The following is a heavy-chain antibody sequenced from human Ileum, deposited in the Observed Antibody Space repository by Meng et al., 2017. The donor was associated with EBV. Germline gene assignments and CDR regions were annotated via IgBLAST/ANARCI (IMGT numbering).Heavy chain of an antibody. CDR2: IYIGGDT. J-gene: IGHJ4*02. CDR1: GFTVSSYQ. D-gene: IGHD3/OR15-3a*01. Sequence: EVQLVYCRGGIVQPGRALRLSCALSGFTVSSYQMSWFREAPGKGLEWVSTIYIGGDTFYADSVKDRFTISRDNSKNTLFLQMNRLTVEDTAVYYCARGPDWAKGGYWGLGTLVTVSS. V-gene: IGHV3-53*01. CDR3: ARGPDWAKGGY.